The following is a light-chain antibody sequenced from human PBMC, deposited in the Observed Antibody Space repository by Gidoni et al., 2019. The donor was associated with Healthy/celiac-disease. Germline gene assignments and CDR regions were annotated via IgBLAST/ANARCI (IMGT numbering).Light chain of an antibody. V-gene: IGKV3-20*01. CDR1: QSVSSSY. CDR2: GAS. Sequence: EIVLTQSPGTLSLSPGERATLSCRASQSVSSSYLAWYQQKPGQAPRLLIYGASSRATGIPDRFSGSGSGTDFTLTISRLEPEDFAVYYCQQYGSSHYTFXXXTKLEIK. CDR3: QQYGSSHYT. J-gene: IGKJ2*01.